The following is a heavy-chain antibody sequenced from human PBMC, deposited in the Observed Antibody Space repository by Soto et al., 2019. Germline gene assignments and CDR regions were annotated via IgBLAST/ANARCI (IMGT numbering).Heavy chain of an antibody. CDR2: IRSKAYGGTT. J-gene: IGHJ4*02. CDR1: GFTFGDYA. V-gene: IGHV3-49*04. Sequence: PGGSLRLSCTASGFTFGDYAMSWVRQAPGKGLEWVGFIRSKAYGGTTEYAASVKGRFTISRDDSKSIAYLQMNSLKTEDTAVYYCTREDYYDSSGPHFDYWGQGNLVTVSS. CDR3: TREDYYDSSGPHFDY. D-gene: IGHD3-22*01.